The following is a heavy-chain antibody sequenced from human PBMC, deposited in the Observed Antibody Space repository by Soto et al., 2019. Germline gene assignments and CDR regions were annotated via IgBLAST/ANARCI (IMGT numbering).Heavy chain of an antibody. CDR2: INPSGGST. D-gene: IGHD2-21*02. V-gene: IGHV1-46*01. J-gene: IGHJ4*02. CDR3: ARDHSAYCGGDCTFDY. Sequence: ASVKVSCKASGYTFTSYYMHWVRQAPGQGLEWMGIINPSGGSTSYAQKFQGRVTMTRDTSTSTVYMELSSLRSEDTAVYYCARDHSAYCGGDCTFDYWGQGTLVTVSS. CDR1: GYTFTSYY.